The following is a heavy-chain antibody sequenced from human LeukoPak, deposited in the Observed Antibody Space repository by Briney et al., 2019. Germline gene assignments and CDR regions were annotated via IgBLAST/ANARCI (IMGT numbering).Heavy chain of an antibody. CDR1: GYTFTSYD. CDR2: MNPNSGNT. D-gene: IGHD3-3*01. V-gene: IGHV1-8*03. J-gene: IGHJ6*03. CDR3: ARGGRGGYDFWSGYYRSYYMDV. Sequence: ASVNASCKASGYTFTSYDINWVRQATGQGLEGMGWMNPNSGNTGYAQKFQGRVTITRNTSISTAYMELSSLRSEDTAVYYCARGGRGGYDFWSGYYRSYYMDVWGKGTTVTVSS.